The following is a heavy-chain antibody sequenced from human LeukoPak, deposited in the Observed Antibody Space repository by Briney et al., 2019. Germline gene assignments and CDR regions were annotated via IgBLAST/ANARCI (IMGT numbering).Heavy chain of an antibody. D-gene: IGHD4-23*01. CDR1: GFTFSNAW. CDR3: AKDYGGNLPYYYGMDV. V-gene: IGHV3-30*18. CDR2: ISYDGSNK. J-gene: IGHJ6*02. Sequence: GGSLRLSCAASGFTFSNAWMSWVRQAPGKGLEWVAVISYDGSNKYYADSVKGRFTISRDNSKSTLYLQMNSLRAEDTAVYYCAKDYGGNLPYYYGMDVWGQGTTVTVSS.